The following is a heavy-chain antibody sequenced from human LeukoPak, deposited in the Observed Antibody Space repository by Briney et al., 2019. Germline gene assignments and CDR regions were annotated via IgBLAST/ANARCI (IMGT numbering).Heavy chain of an antibody. D-gene: IGHD5-18*01. CDR1: GFTFSNYA. CDR2: ISGSGGST. Sequence: GGSLRLSCAASGFTFSNYAMSWVRQAPGKGLEWVSGISGSGGSTYYADSVKGRFTISRDNSKNTLYLQMNSLRAEDTAVYYCAKGGASYASKFDYWGQGTLLTVSS. CDR3: AKGGASYASKFDY. J-gene: IGHJ4*02. V-gene: IGHV3-23*01.